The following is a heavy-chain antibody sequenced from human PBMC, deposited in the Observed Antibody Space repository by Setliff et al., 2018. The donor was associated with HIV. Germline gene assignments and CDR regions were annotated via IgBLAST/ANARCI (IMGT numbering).Heavy chain of an antibody. D-gene: IGHD6-19*01. CDR1: GGSISSGGYY. Sequence: PSETLSLTCTVSGGSISSGGYYWSWSRQHPGKGLEWIGNIYYSGSTNYNPSLKSRVTISVDTSENRFSLKLSSVTAADTAVYYCASTVLHSSGWYGFDYWGQGTLVTVSS. J-gene: IGHJ4*02. CDR2: IYYSGST. CDR3: ASTVLHSSGWYGFDY. V-gene: IGHV4-61*08.